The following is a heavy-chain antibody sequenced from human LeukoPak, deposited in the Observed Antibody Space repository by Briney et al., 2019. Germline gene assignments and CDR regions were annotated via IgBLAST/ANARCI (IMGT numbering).Heavy chain of an antibody. Sequence: SQTLSLTCAISGDSVSSNSAAWNWIRQSPSRGLGWLGRTYYRSKWYNDYAVSVKSRITINPDTSKNQFSLQLNSVTPADTAVYYCARGEGQWPTEWFDPWGQGTLVTVSS. CDR2: TYYRSKWYN. CDR1: GDSVSSNSAA. D-gene: IGHD6-19*01. CDR3: ARGEGQWPTEWFDP. J-gene: IGHJ5*02. V-gene: IGHV6-1*01.